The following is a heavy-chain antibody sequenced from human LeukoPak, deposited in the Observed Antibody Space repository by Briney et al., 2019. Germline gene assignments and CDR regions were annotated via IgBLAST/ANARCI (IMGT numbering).Heavy chain of an antibody. Sequence: PGGSLRLSCTASGFTFSSYSMNWVRQAPGKGLECVSYISGSSSTIYYADSVKGRFTVSRDTAKNSLYLQMNSLRDEDTAIYYCARDYAFALDYWGQGTLVTVSS. V-gene: IGHV3-48*02. CDR1: GFTFSSYS. J-gene: IGHJ4*02. D-gene: IGHD3-16*01. CDR2: ISGSSSTI. CDR3: ARDYAFALDY.